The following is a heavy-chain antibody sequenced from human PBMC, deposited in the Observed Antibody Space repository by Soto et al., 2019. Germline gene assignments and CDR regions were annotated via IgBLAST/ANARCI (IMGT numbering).Heavy chain of an antibody. D-gene: IGHD3-10*01. J-gene: IGHJ4*02. Sequence: QLQLQESGSGLVKPSQTLSLTCAVSGGSISSGGYSWSWIRQPPGKGLEWIGYISHSGSTYYNPSLKSRVTRSVARSKNRFSLKRRSVTAADTAVYYCARENNVLPGGYFDYWGQGTLVTVSS. CDR3: ARENNVLPGGYFDY. CDR1: GGSISSGGYS. V-gene: IGHV4-30-2*01. CDR2: ISHSGST.